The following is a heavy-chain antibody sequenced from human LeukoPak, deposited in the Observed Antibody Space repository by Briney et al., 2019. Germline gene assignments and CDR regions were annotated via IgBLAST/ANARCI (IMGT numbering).Heavy chain of an antibody. CDR2: IKQDGSEK. CDR3: ASGEVSSGWYEGVKHPKRAFDI. V-gene: IGHV3-7*01. CDR1: GFTFSSYW. J-gene: IGHJ3*02. Sequence: QPGGSLRLSCAASGFTFSSYWMSWVRQAPGKGLEWVANIKQDGSEKYYVDSVKGRFTISRDNAKNSLYLQMNSLRAEDTAVYYCASGEVSSGWYEGVKHPKRAFDIWGQGTMVTVSS. D-gene: IGHD6-19*01.